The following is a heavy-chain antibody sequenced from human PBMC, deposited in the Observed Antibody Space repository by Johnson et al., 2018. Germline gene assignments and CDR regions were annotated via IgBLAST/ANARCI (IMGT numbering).Heavy chain of an antibody. CDR3: ARGSSRRVET. CDR2: SFYSGGT. V-gene: IGHV4-31*11. J-gene: IGHJ4*02. CDR1: GASISSGGYY. Sequence: QVQLQESGPGLVTPSQTLSLTCVVSGASISSGGYYWTWVRQPPGKGLAWLGYSFYSGGTYYKPSLMSRLYISVDASKNPFSLELCSVTAADTAMYYCARGSSRRVETGGQGTLVTVSS.